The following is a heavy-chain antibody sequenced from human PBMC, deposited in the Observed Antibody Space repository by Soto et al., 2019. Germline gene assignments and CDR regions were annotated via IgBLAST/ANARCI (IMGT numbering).Heavy chain of an antibody. CDR2: VKSKTDGGTT. V-gene: IGHV3-15*07. CDR3: TTDSYMTNIIVRFDY. J-gene: IGHJ4*01. D-gene: IGHD4-17*01. Sequence: PGGSLRLSCAASGFMFSNAGSNWVRQAPGKGLEWVGRVKSKTDGGTTDFAAPVKGRFAISRDDSKNMVYLEMNSLKTEDTAIYYCTTDSYMTNIIVRFDYWGHGTLVTVSS. CDR1: GFMFSNAG.